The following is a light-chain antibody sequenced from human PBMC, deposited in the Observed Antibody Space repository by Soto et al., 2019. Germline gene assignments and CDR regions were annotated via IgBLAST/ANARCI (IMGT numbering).Light chain of an antibody. V-gene: IGKV1-13*02. CDR3: HQVNSYRPIT. J-gene: IGKJ5*01. CDR1: QGVSSA. CDR2: DAS. Sequence: AIQLTQSPSSLSASVGDRVTITCRASQGVSSALAWYQQSPGKAPKLLIYDASSLESGVPSRFSGSGSGTDFTLTISSLQPEDFATYYCHQVNSYRPITCGQETRLEVK.